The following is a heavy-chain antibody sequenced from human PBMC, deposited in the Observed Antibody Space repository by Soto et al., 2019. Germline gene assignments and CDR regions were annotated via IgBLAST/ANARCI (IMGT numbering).Heavy chain of an antibody. J-gene: IGHJ4*02. CDR1: GFTFSSYG. CDR2: ISYDGSNK. CDR3: AKERIAMAPGYFDY. D-gene: IGHD6-19*01. V-gene: IGHV3-30*18. Sequence: PGGSLRLSCAASGFTFSSYGMHWVRQAPGKGLEWVAVISYDGSNKYYADSVKGRFTISRDNSKNTLYLQMNSLRAEDTAVYYCAKERIAMAPGYFDYWGQGTLVTVSS.